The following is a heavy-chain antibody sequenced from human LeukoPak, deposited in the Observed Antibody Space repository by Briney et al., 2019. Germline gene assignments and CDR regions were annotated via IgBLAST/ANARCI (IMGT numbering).Heavy chain of an antibody. CDR1: GFTFNNYG. V-gene: IGHV3-30*02. D-gene: IGHD4-17*01. CDR3: AKDYDYGDYASLGY. J-gene: IGHJ4*02. Sequence: GGSLRLSCAASGFTFNNYGLHWVRQAPGKGLEWVAFIRYDGSNKYYADSVKGRFTISRDNSKNTLYLQMNSLRAEDTAVYYCAKDYDYGDYASLGYWGQGTLVTVSS. CDR2: IRYDGSNK.